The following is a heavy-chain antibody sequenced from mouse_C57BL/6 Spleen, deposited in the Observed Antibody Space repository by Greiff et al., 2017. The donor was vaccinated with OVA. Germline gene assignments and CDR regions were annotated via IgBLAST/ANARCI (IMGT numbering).Heavy chain of an antibody. Sequence: VQLQQSGAELVKPGASVKISCKASGYAFSSYWMNWVKQRPGTGLEWIGQIYPGDGDTNYNGKFKGKATLTADKSSSTAYMQLSSLTSEDSAVYFCAETVVAPYYAMDYWGQGTSVTVSS. J-gene: IGHJ4*01. D-gene: IGHD1-1*01. CDR2: IYPGDGDT. CDR1: GYAFSSYW. V-gene: IGHV1-80*01. CDR3: AETVVAPYYAMDY.